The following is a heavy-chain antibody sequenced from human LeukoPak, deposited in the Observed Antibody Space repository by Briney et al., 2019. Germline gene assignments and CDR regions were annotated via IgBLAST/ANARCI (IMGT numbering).Heavy chain of an antibody. V-gene: IGHV1-24*01. CDR2: FDPEDGET. CDR3: ATPELDHYGTRSYYFDY. Sequence: ASVKVSCKVSGYTLTELSMHWVRQAPGKGLEWMGGFDPEDGETIYAQKFQGRVTMTEDTSTDTAYMELSSLRSEDTAVYYCATPELDHYGTRSYYFDYWGQGTLVTASS. J-gene: IGHJ4*02. CDR1: GYTLTELS. D-gene: IGHD3-10*01.